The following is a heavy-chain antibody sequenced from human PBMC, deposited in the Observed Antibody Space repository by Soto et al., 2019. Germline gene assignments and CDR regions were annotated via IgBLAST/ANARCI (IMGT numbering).Heavy chain of an antibody. V-gene: IGHV1-46*01. CDR2: NNPSGGST. CDR3: ARAGPGLYYFDY. Sequence: ASVKVSCQASGYTFTSYYMHWVPQAPGQGLELMGINNPSGGSTSNAQKFQGRVTMTRDTSTSTVCMELSSLRSEDTAVYYCARAGPGLYYFDYWGQGTLVTVSS. CDR1: GYTFTSYY. J-gene: IGHJ4*02.